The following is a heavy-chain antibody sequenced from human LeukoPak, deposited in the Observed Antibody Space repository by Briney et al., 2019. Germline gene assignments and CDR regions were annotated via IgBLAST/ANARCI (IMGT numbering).Heavy chain of an antibody. CDR2: ISDDGSKK. CDR1: GFSFNYYA. V-gene: IGHV3-30*18. Sequence: PGRSLRLSCAAPGFSFNYYAMHWVRQAPGKGLEWVALISDDGSKKYYADSMKGRFTISRDNSKKSLYLQMSSLRAEDTAVYYCAKDLRGGYRYQPDYWGQGTLVTVSS. J-gene: IGHJ4*02. CDR3: AKDLRGGYRYQPDY. D-gene: IGHD5-12*01.